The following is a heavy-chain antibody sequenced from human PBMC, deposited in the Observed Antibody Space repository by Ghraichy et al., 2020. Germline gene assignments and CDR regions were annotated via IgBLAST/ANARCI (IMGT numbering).Heavy chain of an antibody. V-gene: IGHV1-8*01. D-gene: IGHD3-22*01. CDR1: GYTFTSYD. CDR3: ARGPLYYYDSSGYQNYYYYYGMDV. Sequence: ASVKVSCKASGYTFTSYDINWVRQATGQGLEWMGWMNPNSGNTGYAQKFQGRVTMTRNTSISTAYMELSSLRSEDTAVYYCARGPLYYYDSSGYQNYYYYYGMDVWGQGTTVTVSS. J-gene: IGHJ6*02. CDR2: MNPNSGNT.